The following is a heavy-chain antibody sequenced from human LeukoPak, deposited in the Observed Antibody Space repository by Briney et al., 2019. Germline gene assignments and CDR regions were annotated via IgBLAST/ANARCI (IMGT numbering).Heavy chain of an antibody. D-gene: IGHD3-10*01. Sequence: GGSLRLSCAASGFTFSSYAMTWVRQAPGKGLEWVSAISGGGDGTYYADSVKGRFTTSRDNSKNTLYLQMNSLRAEDTAVYYCARDYYGSGSYYSPLDYWGQGTLVTVSS. CDR3: ARDYYGSGSYYSPLDY. CDR2: ISGGGDGT. J-gene: IGHJ4*02. CDR1: GFTFSSYA. V-gene: IGHV3-23*01.